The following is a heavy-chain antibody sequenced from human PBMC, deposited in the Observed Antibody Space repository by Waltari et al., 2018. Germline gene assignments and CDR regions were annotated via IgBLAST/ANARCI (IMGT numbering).Heavy chain of an antibody. J-gene: IGHJ5*02. V-gene: IGHV4-39*01. CDR3: ARPALYYDFWSGYSVPGWFDP. Sequence: QLQLQESGPGLVKPSETLSLTCTVSGGSISSSSYYWGWIRQPPGKGLEWIGSIYYRWSTYYHPSLKSRVTISVDTSKNQFSLKLGSVTAADTAVYYCARPALYYDFWSGYSVPGWFDPWGQGTLVTVSS. D-gene: IGHD3-3*01. CDR2: IYYRWST. CDR1: GGSISSSSYY.